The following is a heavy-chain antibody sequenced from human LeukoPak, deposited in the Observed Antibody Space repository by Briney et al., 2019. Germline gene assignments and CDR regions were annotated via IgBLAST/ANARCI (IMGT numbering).Heavy chain of an antibody. D-gene: IGHD5-18*01. CDR3: ARVAHSYRPNWFDP. Sequence: PGGSLGLSCAASGFTFSSYSMNWVRQAPGKGLEWVSYISSSSSTIYYADSVKGRFTISRDNAKNSLYLQMNSLRAEDTAVYYCARVAHSYRPNWFDPWGQGTLVTVSS. CDR1: GFTFSSYS. CDR2: ISSSSSTI. J-gene: IGHJ5*02. V-gene: IGHV3-48*04.